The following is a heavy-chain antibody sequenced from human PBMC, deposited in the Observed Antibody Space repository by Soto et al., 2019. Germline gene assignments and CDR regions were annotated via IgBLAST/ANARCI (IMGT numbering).Heavy chain of an antibody. Sequence: QVQLVQSGAEVKKPGSSVKVSCKASGGTLSRSAISWVRQATGQGLEWMGGIIPIFGPAIYAQNVRGRVSIIADESTRTAYMEMSSLRYEDTAVYYCGTGSSWTKVESWGQGTLFTVSS. CDR1: GGTLSRSA. D-gene: IGHD6-13*01. CDR2: IIPIFGPA. V-gene: IGHV1-69*01. CDR3: GTGSSWTKVES. J-gene: IGHJ4*02.